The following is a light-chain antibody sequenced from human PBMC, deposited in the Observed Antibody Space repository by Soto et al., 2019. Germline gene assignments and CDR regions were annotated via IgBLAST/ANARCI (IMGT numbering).Light chain of an antibody. CDR1: QSVSSTY. Sequence: EIVLTQSPGTLSFSPGERATLSWRASQSVSSTYLAWYQQKPGQAPGLLIYGASSRATAIPGRFSGRGAGTDSTLTIRRLESEDFAGYYCQQYGSSFGGGTKVDIK. V-gene: IGKV3-20*01. CDR2: GAS. J-gene: IGKJ4*01. CDR3: QQYGSS.